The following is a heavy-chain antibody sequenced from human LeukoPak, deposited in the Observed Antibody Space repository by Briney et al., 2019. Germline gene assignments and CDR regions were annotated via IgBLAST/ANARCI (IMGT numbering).Heavy chain of an antibody. J-gene: IGHJ4*02. CDR3: ARSGYYDILTGLLYFDY. CDR1: GGSISSGGYY. Sequence: SQTLSLTCTVSGGSISSGGYYWSWIRQPAGKGLEWIGRIYTSGSTNYNPSLKSRVTISVDTSKNQFSLKLSSVTAADTAVYYCARSGYYDILTGLLYFDYWGQGTLVTVSS. CDR2: IYTSGST. V-gene: IGHV4-61*02. D-gene: IGHD3-9*01.